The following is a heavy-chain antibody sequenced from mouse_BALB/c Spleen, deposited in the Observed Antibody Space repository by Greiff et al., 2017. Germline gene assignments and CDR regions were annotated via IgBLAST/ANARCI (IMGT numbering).Heavy chain of an antibody. CDR2: IYPGNGDT. D-gene: IGHD4-1*01. V-gene: IGHV1-12*01. Sequence: QVQLQQSGAELVKPGASVKMSCKASGYTFTSYNMHWVKQTPGQGLEWIGAIYPGNGDTSYNQKFKGKATLTADKSSSTAYMQLSSLTSEDSAVYYCARAGPSYAMDYWGQGTSVTVSS. CDR3: ARAGPSYAMDY. J-gene: IGHJ4*01. CDR1: GYTFTSYN.